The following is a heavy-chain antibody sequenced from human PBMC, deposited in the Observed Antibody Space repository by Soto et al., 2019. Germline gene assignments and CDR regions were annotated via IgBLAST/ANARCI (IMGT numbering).Heavy chain of an antibody. J-gene: IGHJ4*02. CDR2: ISYDGSNK. V-gene: IGHV3-30-3*01. Sequence: QVQLVESGGGVVQPGRSLRLSCAASGFTFSSYAMHWVRQAPGKGLEWVAVISYDGSNKYYADSVKGRFTISRDNSKNTLYLQMNSLRAEDTAVYYCAIPRDCSGGSCYSPFDYWGQGTLVTVSS. CDR1: GFTFSSYA. D-gene: IGHD2-15*01. CDR3: AIPRDCSGGSCYSPFDY.